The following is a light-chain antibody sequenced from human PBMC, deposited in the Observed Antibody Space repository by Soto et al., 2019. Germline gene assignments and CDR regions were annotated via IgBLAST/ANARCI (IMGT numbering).Light chain of an antibody. J-gene: IGLJ1*01. Sequence: QSVLTQPPSASGSPGQSVTISCTGTSNDVGGYNYVSWYQQHPGKAPKLMIYEVNKRPSGVPDRFSGSKSGNTASLTVSGLQAEDEADYYCSSFAVRTSFVFGTGTTVTVL. CDR3: SSFAVRTSFV. CDR2: EVN. V-gene: IGLV2-8*01. CDR1: SNDVGGYNY.